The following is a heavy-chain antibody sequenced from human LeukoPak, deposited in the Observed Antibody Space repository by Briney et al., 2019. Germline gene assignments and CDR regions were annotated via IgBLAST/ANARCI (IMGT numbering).Heavy chain of an antibody. Sequence: GASVKVSCKASGYTFTSYYMHWVRQAPGQGLEWMGIINPSGGSTSYAQKFQGRVTMTRDTSTSTAYMELSSLRSEDTAVYYCARDLNLARVPAATDDYWGQGTLVTVSS. J-gene: IGHJ4*02. V-gene: IGHV1-46*01. CDR1: GYTFTSYY. D-gene: IGHD2-2*01. CDR2: INPSGGST. CDR3: ARDLNLARVPAATDDY.